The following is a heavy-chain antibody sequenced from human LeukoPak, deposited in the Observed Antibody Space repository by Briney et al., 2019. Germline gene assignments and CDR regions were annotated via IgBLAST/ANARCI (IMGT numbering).Heavy chain of an antibody. V-gene: IGHV3-7*01. J-gene: IGHJ4*02. D-gene: IGHD2-8*01. CDR2: IKQDGSEK. CDR1: GFTFDNYA. CDR3: ARDGDVVWYSDYYFDY. Sequence: PGGSLRLSCATSGFTFDNYAIHWVRQAPGKGLEWVANIKQDGSEKYYVDSVKGRFTISRDNAKNSLYLQMNSLRAEDTAVYYCARDGDVVWYSDYYFDYWGQGTLVTVSS.